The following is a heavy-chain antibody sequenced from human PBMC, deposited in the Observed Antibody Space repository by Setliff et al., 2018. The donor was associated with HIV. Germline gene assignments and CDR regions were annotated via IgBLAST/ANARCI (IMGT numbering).Heavy chain of an antibody. CDR2: MYYSGST. Sequence: PSETLSLTCAVYGGSFSDNYWSWIRQPPGKGLEWIGYMYYSGSTYYNPSLKSRLTISLDASKNQFSLKLSTVTAADTAVYYCARAGITIFWNAFDMWGQGTMVTVSS. CDR3: ARAGITIFWNAFDM. J-gene: IGHJ3*02. D-gene: IGHD3-9*01. CDR1: GGSFSDNY. V-gene: IGHV4-30-4*08.